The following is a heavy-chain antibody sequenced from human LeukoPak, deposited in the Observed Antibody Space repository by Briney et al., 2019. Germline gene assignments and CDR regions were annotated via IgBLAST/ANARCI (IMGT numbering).Heavy chain of an antibody. CDR1: GGSISSYY. CDR3: ARATRRFHIVLMVYAAYLDY. D-gene: IGHD2-8*01. J-gene: IGHJ4*02. V-gene: IGHV4-59*08. Sequence: TSETLSLTCTVSGGSISSYYWSWIRQPPGKGLEWIGYIYYSGSTNYNPSLKSRVTISVDTSKNQFSLKLSSVTAADTAVYYCARATRRFHIVLMVYAAYLDYWGQGTLVTVSS. CDR2: IYYSGST.